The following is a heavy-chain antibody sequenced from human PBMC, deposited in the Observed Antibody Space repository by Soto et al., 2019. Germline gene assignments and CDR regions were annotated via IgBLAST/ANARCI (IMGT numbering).Heavy chain of an antibody. J-gene: IGHJ4*02. CDR1: GGSISSGGYY. V-gene: IGHV4-31*03. Sequence: QVQLQESGPGLVKPSQTLSLTCTVSGGSISSGGYYWSWIRQHPGKGLEWIGYIYYSGSTYYNPSLKSRVTISVDTSKNQFSLKLSSVTAADTAVYYCARDYYEWELHTSYFDYWGQGTLVTVSS. D-gene: IGHD1-26*01. CDR3: ARDYYEWELHTSYFDY. CDR2: IYYSGST.